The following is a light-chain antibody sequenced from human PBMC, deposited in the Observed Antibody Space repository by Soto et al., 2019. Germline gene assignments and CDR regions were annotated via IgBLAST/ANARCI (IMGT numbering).Light chain of an antibody. CDR3: QQYGSSLQYT. V-gene: IGKV3-20*01. CDR1: QSVSSSY. Sequence: EIVLTQSPGTLSLSPGERATLSCRASQSVSSSYLAWYQQKPGQAPRLLIYGASSRATGIPDRFSGSGSGTDFTLTISRQEPEDFAVYYCQQYGSSLQYTFGQGTKLEIK. CDR2: GAS. J-gene: IGKJ2*01.